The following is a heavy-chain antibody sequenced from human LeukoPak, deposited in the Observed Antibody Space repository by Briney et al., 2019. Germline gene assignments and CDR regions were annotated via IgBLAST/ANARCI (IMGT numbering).Heavy chain of an antibody. CDR2: ISGSGGST. Sequence: PGGSLRPSCAASGFTFSSYAMSWVRQAPGKGLEWVSAISGSGGSTYYADSVKGRFTISRDNSKNTLCLQMNSLRAEDTAVYYCAKDRLHGDPNHYWGQGTLVTVSS. V-gene: IGHV3-23*01. J-gene: IGHJ4*02. D-gene: IGHD4-17*01. CDR1: GFTFSSYA. CDR3: AKDRLHGDPNHY.